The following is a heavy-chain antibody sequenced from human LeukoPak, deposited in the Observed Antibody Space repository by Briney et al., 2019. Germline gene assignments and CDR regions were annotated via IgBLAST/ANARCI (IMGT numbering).Heavy chain of an antibody. Sequence: GGSLRLSCAASGFTFSSYSMTWVRQAPGKGLEWVSSISSSSSYIYYADSVKGRFTISRDNAKNSLYLQMNSLRAEDTAVYYCAREDNDFYGMDVWGQGTTVTVSS. J-gene: IGHJ6*02. CDR3: AREDNDFYGMDV. D-gene: IGHD3-3*01. V-gene: IGHV3-21*01. CDR1: GFTFSSYS. CDR2: ISSSSSYI.